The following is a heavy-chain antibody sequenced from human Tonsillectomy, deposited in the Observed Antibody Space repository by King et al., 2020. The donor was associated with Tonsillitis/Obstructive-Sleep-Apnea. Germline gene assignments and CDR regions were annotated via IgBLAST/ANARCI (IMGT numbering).Heavy chain of an antibody. CDR2: VYWDDDK. V-gene: IGHV2-5*02. Sequence: ITLKESGPTLVKPTQTLTLTCSFSGFSLTTSGVGVGWIRQPPGKALEWLALVYWDDDKRYSPSLKNRLTITKATSKNQGVLTMTNMDPVDTATYYCARSRLTGSYYHVRWFDPWGQGTLVTVSS. CDR1: GFSLTTSGVG. CDR3: ARSRLTGSYYHVRWFDP. D-gene: IGHD3-10*01. J-gene: IGHJ5*02.